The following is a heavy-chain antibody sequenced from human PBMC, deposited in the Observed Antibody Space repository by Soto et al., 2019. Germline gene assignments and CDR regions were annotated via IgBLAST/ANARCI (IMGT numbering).Heavy chain of an antibody. CDR2: ISSSSYV. J-gene: IGHJ3*02. CDR1: GFTFSSYS. V-gene: IGHV3-21*01. Sequence: GGSLRLSCAASGFTFSSYSMNWVRQAPGKGLEWVSSISSSSYVHYADSVKGRFTISRDNAKNSLYLQMNSLRAEDTAVYYCARLLPLRFLEWLTSAIWGQGTMVTV. D-gene: IGHD3-3*01. CDR3: ARLLPLRFLEWLTSAI.